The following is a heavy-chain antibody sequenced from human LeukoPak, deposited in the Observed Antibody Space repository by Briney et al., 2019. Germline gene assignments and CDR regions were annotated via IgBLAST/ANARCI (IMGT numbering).Heavy chain of an antibody. J-gene: IGHJ3*02. Sequence: GGSMRLSCAASGFTFSSYWMSWVRQAPGKGLEWVANIKKDGIEKYYVDSVKGRITISRDNARNSLYLQVNSLRAEDTAVYYCARMGEGATQDGGIDAFDIWGQGTMVTVSS. CDR3: ARMGEGATQDGGIDAFDI. CDR1: GFTFSSYW. D-gene: IGHD1-26*01. V-gene: IGHV3-7*01. CDR2: IKKDGIEK.